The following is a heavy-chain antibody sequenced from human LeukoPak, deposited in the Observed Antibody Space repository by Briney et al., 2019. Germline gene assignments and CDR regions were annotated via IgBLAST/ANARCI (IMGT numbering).Heavy chain of an antibody. Sequence: SGTLSLTCAVSGGSTSSSNWWGWVRRPPGKGREGIGEIYHSGSTNYNPSLKSRVTISVDKSKNQFSLKLTSVTAADTAVYYCARSISAMVRGAPYYWGQGTLVTASS. CDR2: IYHSGST. CDR3: ARSISAMVRGAPYY. D-gene: IGHD3-10*01. CDR1: GGSTSSSNW. V-gene: IGHV4-4*02. J-gene: IGHJ4*02.